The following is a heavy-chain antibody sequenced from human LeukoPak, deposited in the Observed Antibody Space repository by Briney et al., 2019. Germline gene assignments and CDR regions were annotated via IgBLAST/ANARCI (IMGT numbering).Heavy chain of an antibody. CDR3: ARDSEVTALLPYYYYGMDV. CDR2: ISAYNGNT. D-gene: IGHD2-21*02. J-gene: IGHJ6*02. V-gene: IGHV1-18*01. CDR1: GYTFTSYG. Sequence: GASVKVSCKASGYTFTSYGISWVRQAPGQGLEWMGWISAYNGNTNHAQKLQGRVTMTTDTSTSTAYMELRSLRSDDTAVYYCARDSEVTALLPYYYYGMDVWGQGTTVTVSS.